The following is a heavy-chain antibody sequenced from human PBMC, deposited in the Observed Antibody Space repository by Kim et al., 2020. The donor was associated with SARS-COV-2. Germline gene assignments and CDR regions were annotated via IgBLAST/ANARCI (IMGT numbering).Heavy chain of an antibody. CDR3: AKDYENYGDYLDY. Sequence: YADSVKGRFTISRDNSKNTLYLQMNSLRAEDTAVYYCAKDYENYGDYLDYWGQGTLVTVSS. J-gene: IGHJ4*02. V-gene: IGHV3-33*06. D-gene: IGHD4-17*01.